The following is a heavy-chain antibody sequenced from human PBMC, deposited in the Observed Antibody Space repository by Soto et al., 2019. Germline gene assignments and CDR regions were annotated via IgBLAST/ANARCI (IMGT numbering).Heavy chain of an antibody. CDR3: ARTNLLRYFDWSRYYFDY. Sequence: PSETLSLTCAVYGGSFSGYYLSWIRQPPGKGLEWIGEIDHSGSTNYNPSLKSRVTVSVDTSKNQFSLKLSSVTAADTAVYYCARTNLLRYFDWSRYYFDYWGQGTLVTVSS. J-gene: IGHJ4*02. CDR2: IDHSGST. D-gene: IGHD3-9*01. CDR1: GGSFSGYY. V-gene: IGHV4-34*01.